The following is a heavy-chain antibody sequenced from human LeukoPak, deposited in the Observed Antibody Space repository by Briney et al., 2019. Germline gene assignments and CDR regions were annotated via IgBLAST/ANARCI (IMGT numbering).Heavy chain of an antibody. Sequence: PSETLSLTCAVYGGSFSGYYWSWIRQPPGKGLEWIGEINHSGSTNYNPSLKSRVTISVDTSKNQFSLKLSSVTAADTAVYYCARRGNIQYCSSTSCLFNDYWGQGTLVTVSS. CDR1: GGSFSGYY. CDR3: ARRGNIQYCSSTSCLFNDY. V-gene: IGHV4-34*01. D-gene: IGHD2-2*01. J-gene: IGHJ4*02. CDR2: INHSGST.